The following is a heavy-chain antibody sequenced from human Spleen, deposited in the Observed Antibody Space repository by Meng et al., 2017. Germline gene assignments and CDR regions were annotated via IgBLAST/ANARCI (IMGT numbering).Heavy chain of an antibody. CDR2: INVYNGKT. Sequence: QGQLGQSGAEVKKAGASGKVSCHASGYTLSSDGFSWVRQAPGQGLEWLGWINVYNGKTDYALKFQDRVTMTTDTFTNTAYMELRSLRSDDTAVYYCATRGNPYLNCWGQGTLVTVSS. CDR3: ATRGNPYLNC. V-gene: IGHV1-18*01. CDR1: GYTLSSDG. J-gene: IGHJ4*02.